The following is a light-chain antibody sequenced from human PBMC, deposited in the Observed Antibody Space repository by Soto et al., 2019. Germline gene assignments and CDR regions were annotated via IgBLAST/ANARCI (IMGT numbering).Light chain of an antibody. CDR2: SAS. V-gene: IGKV1-9*01. CDR3: QQLSRYPLT. CDR1: QGISSY. Sequence: DIQLTQSPSFLSSSVGDRVTITCRASQGISSYLAWYQQKPGKAPDLLIYSASTLQSGVPSRFSGSGSGTEFSLTIRALQPEDFATYYCQQLSRYPLTFGGGTKVDIK. J-gene: IGKJ4*01.